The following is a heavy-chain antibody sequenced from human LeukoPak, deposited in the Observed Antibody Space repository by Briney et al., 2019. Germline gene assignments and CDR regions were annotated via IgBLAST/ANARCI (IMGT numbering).Heavy chain of an antibody. V-gene: IGHV4-34*01. CDR1: GGSFSGYY. CDR2: INHSGST. CDR3: AIGIAAAGTI. D-gene: IGHD6-13*01. Sequence: PSETLSLTCAVYGGSFSGYYWSWIRQPPGKGLEWIGEINHSGSTNYNPSLKSRVTISVDTSKNQFSLKLSSVTAADTAVYYCAIGIAAAGTICGQGTMVTVSS. J-gene: IGHJ3*02.